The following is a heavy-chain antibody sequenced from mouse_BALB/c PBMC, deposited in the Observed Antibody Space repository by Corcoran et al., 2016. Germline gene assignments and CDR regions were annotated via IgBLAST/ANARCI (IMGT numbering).Heavy chain of an antibody. V-gene: IGHV9-3-1*01. D-gene: IGHD1-1*01. CDR3: AMTTEVADYYAMDY. CDR1: GYTFTNYG. J-gene: IGHJ4*01. CDR2: INTYTGEP. Sequence: QIQLVQSGPELKKPGETVKISCKASGYTFTNYGMNWVKQAPGKGLKWMGWINTYTGEPTYADDFKGRFAFSLETSASTAYLQINNLKNEDTATYFCAMTTEVADYYAMDYWGQGTSVTVSS.